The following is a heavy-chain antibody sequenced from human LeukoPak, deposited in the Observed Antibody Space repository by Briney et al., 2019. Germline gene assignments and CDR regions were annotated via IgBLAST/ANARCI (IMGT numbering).Heavy chain of an antibody. V-gene: IGHV5-51*01. CDR2: IYPGDSDT. Sequence: GESLKFSCKGSGYSFTSYWIGWVRQMPGKGLEWMGIIYPGDSDTRYSPSFQGQVTISADKSISTAYLQWSSLKASDTAMYYCARQGGCSSTSCDDVADAFDIWGQGTMVTVSS. CDR1: GYSFTSYW. CDR3: ARQGGCSSTSCDDVADAFDI. D-gene: IGHD2-2*01. J-gene: IGHJ3*02.